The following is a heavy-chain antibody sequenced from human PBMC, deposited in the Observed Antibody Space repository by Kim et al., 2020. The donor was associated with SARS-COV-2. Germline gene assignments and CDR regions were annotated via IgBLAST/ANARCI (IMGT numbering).Heavy chain of an antibody. CDR2: ISGSGGST. J-gene: IGHJ6*02. D-gene: IGHD3-10*01. V-gene: IGHV3-23*01. CDR1: GFTFSSYA. CDR3: AKHAGGSGSYLPYYYGMDV. Sequence: GGSLRLSCAASGFTFSSYAMSWVRQAPGKGLEWVSAISGSGGSTYYADSVKGRFTISRDNSKNTLYLQMNSLRAEDTAVYYCAKHAGGSGSYLPYYYGMDVWGQGTTVTVSS.